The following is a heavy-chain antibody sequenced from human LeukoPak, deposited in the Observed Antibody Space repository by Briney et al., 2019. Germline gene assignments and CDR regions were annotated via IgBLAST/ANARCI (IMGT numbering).Heavy chain of an antibody. Sequence: GSLRLSCAASGFTFSSYAMSWVRQAPGKGLEWVSAISGSGGSTYYADSVKGRFTISRDNSKNTLYLQMNSLRAEDTAVYYCANGLWELRSVDYWGQGTLVTVSS. CDR3: ANGLWELRSVDY. V-gene: IGHV3-23*01. CDR2: ISGSGGST. D-gene: IGHD1-26*01. CDR1: GFTFSSYA. J-gene: IGHJ4*02.